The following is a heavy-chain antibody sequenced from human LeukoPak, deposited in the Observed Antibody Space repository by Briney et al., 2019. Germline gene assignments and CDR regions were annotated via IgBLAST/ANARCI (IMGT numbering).Heavy chain of an antibody. CDR2: IYYSGST. CDR1: GGSISSGDYY. Sequence: SETLSLTCTVSGGSISSGDYYWSWIRQPPGKGLEWIGYIYYSGSTYYNPSLKSRVTISVDTSKNQFSLKLSSVTAADTAVYYCARGGVFHYDSSGYYDYWGRGTLVTVSS. D-gene: IGHD3-22*01. J-gene: IGHJ4*02. V-gene: IGHV4-30-4*01. CDR3: ARGGVFHYDSSGYYDY.